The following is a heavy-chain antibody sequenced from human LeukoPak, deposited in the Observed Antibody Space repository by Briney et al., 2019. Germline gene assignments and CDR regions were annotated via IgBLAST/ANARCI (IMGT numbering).Heavy chain of an antibody. CDR2: ISSSGGTI. J-gene: IGHJ4*02. CDR3: ARPSLPYNWNYGVVDY. V-gene: IGHV3-48*02. CDR1: GFIFSAFR. Sequence: GGSLRLSCAASGFIFSAFRMNWVRQAPGKGLEWVSYISSSGGTIYYTDSVEGRFTISRDNARNSLDLQMNSLRDEDTAVYYCARPSLPYNWNYGVVDYWGQGTLVTVSS. D-gene: IGHD1-7*01.